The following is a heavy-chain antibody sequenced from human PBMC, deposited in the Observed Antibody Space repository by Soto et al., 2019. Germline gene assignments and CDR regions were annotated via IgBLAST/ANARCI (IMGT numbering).Heavy chain of an antibody. J-gene: IGHJ3*02. D-gene: IGHD2-21*02. CDR3: ASYTRPYCGGDCSYAFDS. CDR2: ISYDGSNK. CDR1: GFTFSSYA. V-gene: IGHV3-30-3*01. Sequence: GGSLRLSCAASGFTFSSYAMHWVRQAPGKGLEWVAFISYDGSNKYYADSVKGRFTISRDNSKNTLYLQMNSLRTEDTAVYYCASYTRPYCGGDCSYAFDSWGQGTLVTVSS.